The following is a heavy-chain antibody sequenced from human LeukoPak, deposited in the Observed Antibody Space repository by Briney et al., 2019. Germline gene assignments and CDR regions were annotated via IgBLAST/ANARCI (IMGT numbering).Heavy chain of an antibody. CDR1: GFTTHYW. V-gene: IGHV3-7*03. CDR2: IDRDGRVQ. J-gene: IGHJ4*02. D-gene: IGHD3-22*01. CDR3: ASVYYYDSSGVDY. Sequence: AGSLRLSCTASGFTTHYWLNWVRQSPGQGLEWVSNIDRDGRVQHYVDSVEGRFTISRDSAKNSLDLQMHSLRAEDTALYYCASVYYYDSSGVDYWGQGTLVTVSS.